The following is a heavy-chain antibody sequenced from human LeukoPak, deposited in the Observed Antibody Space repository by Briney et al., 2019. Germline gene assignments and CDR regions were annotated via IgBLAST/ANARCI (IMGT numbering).Heavy chain of an antibody. J-gene: IGHJ4*02. CDR2: INHSGST. D-gene: IGHD5-18*01. CDR3: ARSSTKYSYGSY. CDR1: GGSFSGYC. Sequence: PSETLSLTCAVYGGSFSGYCWSWIRQPPGKGLEWIGEINHSGSTNYTPSLKSRVTISVDTSKNQFSLKLSSVTAADTAVYYCARSSTKYSYGSYWGQGTLVTVSS. V-gene: IGHV4-34*01.